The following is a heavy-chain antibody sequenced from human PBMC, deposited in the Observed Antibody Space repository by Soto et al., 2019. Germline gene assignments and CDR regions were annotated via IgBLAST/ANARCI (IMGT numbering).Heavy chain of an antibody. V-gene: IGHV4-59*01. J-gene: IGHJ6*02. CDR3: ARVGYCSSTSCYQDYYGMDV. D-gene: IGHD2-2*03. Sequence: LALTCTVSGGSISSYYWSWIRQPPGKGLEWIGYIYYSGSTNYNPSLKSRVTISVDTSKNQFSLKLSSVTAADTAVYYCARVGYCSSTSCYQDYYGMDVWGQGTTVTVSS. CDR1: GGSISSYY. CDR2: IYYSGST.